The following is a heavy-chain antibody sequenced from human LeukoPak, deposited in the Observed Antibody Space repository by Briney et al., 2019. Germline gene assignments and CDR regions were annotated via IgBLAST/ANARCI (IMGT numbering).Heavy chain of an antibody. CDR2: TSNSGGST. J-gene: IGHJ4*02. CDR3: AKQDNYQTIDY. V-gene: IGHV3-23*01. D-gene: IGHD4-11*01. CDR1: GFTFSSYA. Sequence: GGSLRLSCAASGFTFSSYAMSWVRQAPGKGMEWVSGTSNSGGSTYYADSVKGRFTISRDNSKNTLYLQMNSLRAEDTAVYYCAKQDNYQTIDYGGRGTRVPV.